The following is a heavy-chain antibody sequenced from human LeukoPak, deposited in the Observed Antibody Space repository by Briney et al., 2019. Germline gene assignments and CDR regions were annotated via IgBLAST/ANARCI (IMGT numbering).Heavy chain of an antibody. CDR1: GYSFTSYA. J-gene: IGHJ3*02. V-gene: IGHV1-3*03. Sequence: ASVKVSCKASGYSFTSYAMHWVRQAPGQRLEWMGWINAGNGNTKYSQEFQGRVTITRDTSASTAYMELSSLRSEDMAGYYCAKDEIRVIWFGESSTGAFDIWGQGTMVTVSS. D-gene: IGHD3-10*01. CDR2: INAGNGNT. CDR3: AKDEIRVIWFGESSTGAFDI.